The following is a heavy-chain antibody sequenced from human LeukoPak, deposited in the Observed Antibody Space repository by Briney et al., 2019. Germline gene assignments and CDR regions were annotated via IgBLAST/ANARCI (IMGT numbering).Heavy chain of an antibody. CDR2: VYDSWNN. V-gene: IGHV4-59*04. D-gene: IGHD3-10*02. CDR1: GGSISSYY. J-gene: IGHJ4*02. CDR3: ASYFVGNGGRGY. Sequence: SETLSLTCTVSGGSISSYYWSWIRQPPGKGLEWLGSVYDSWNNYYNPSLESRITMSVDTSKNQYSLELSSVIAADTAVYYCASYFVGNGGRGYWGQGALVTVSS.